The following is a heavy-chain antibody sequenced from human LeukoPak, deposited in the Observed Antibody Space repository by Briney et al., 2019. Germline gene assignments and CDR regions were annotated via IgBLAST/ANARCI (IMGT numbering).Heavy chain of an antibody. CDR1: GFTSSGHS. Sequence: GGCLRLSCAAPGFTSSGHSTTWGRQAPGKGRGWVAHINLDGSERFYVAFVKGRFTISRDNDDNSMYLQMNSLRAEDTAVYYCGRVIAGAIDYWGQGTLVTVSS. CDR3: GRVIAGAIDY. CDR2: INLDGSER. V-gene: IGHV3-7*01. J-gene: IGHJ4*02. D-gene: IGHD6-13*01.